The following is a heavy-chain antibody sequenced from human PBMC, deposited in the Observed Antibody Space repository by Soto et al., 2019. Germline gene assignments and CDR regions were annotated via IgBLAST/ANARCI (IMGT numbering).Heavy chain of an antibody. CDR2: ISGDGNDK. CDR3: VQGASTAHQPLDS. Sequence: QVQLVESGGGVVQPGRSLRLSCAASGFIFRNFGMHWVRRAPGKGLEWVAAISGDGNDKYYADSMKGRLTISRDNFNNTLYLQLNSLRPEDTAVYHCVQGASTAHQPLDSWGQGVLVTVSS. CDR1: GFIFRNFG. J-gene: IGHJ4*02. V-gene: IGHV3-30*03. D-gene: IGHD1-26*01.